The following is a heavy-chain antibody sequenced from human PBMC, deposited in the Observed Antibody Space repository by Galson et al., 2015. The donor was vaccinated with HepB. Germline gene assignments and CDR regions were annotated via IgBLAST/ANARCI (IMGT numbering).Heavy chain of an antibody. D-gene: IGHD2-15*01. CDR3: ARESVAGVIATTRGYYGMDV. V-gene: IGHV3-21*01. CDR1: GFTSSSYS. CDR2: ISISSSYI. J-gene: IGHJ6*02. Sequence: SLRLSCAASGFTSSSYSMNWVRQAPGKGLEWVSSISISSSYIYYADSVKGRFTISRDNAKNTLYLQMNSLRAEDTAVYYCARESVAGVIATTRGYYGMDVWGQGTTVTVSS.